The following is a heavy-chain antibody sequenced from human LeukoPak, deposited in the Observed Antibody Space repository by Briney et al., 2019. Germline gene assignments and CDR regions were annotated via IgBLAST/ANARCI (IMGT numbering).Heavy chain of an antibody. J-gene: IGHJ4*02. V-gene: IGHV4-39*01. D-gene: IGHD1-1*01. CDR1: SGSISSSSYY. Sequence: KPSETLSLTCTVSSGSISSSSYYWGWIRQPPGKGLEWIGSIYYSGSTYYNPSLKSRVTISVDTSKNQFSLKLSSVTAADTAVYYCARPKSVGTIDYWGQGTLVTVSS. CDR2: IYYSGST. CDR3: ARPKSVGTIDY.